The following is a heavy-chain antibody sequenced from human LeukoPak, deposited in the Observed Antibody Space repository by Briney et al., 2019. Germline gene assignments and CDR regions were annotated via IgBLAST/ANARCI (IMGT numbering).Heavy chain of an antibody. J-gene: IGHJ6*03. Sequence: SVKVSCKASGGTFSSYTISWVRQAPGQGLEWMGRIIPILGIANYAQKFQGRVTITADKSTSTAYMELSSLRSEDTAVYYCASERLGNYYMDVWGKGTTVTVSS. CDR1: GGTFSSYT. CDR2: IIPILGIA. V-gene: IGHV1-69*02. CDR3: ASERLGNYYMDV. D-gene: IGHD1-1*01.